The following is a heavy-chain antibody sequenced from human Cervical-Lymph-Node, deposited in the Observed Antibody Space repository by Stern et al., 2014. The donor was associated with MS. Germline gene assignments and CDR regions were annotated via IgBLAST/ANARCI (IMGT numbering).Heavy chain of an antibody. CDR3: ARHPAAAGTGVHLEY. J-gene: IGHJ4*02. D-gene: IGHD6-13*01. V-gene: IGHV3-33*01. CDR1: GFSFSSYG. Sequence: VQLVESGGGVVQPGRSLRLSCAASGFSFSSYGMYWVRQAPGKGLEWGSVFRHDGKNEYYADSVKGRFTISRDNAKSTVYLQMNSLRDEDTAVYFCARHPAAAGTGVHLEYWGQGTLVIVSS. CDR2: FRHDGKNE.